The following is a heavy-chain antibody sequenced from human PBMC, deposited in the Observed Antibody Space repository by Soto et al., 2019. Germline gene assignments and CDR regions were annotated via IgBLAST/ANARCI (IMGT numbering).Heavy chain of an antibody. CDR1: GFTVSNFY. V-gene: IGHV3-66*01. CDR2: ISSGGST. Sequence: EVQLVESGGGLVQPGGSLRLSCAASGFTVSNFYMTWVRQAPGKGLDWVSVISSGGSTYYADYVKGRFTISRDNSKNTLYLEMNSLRAGDTAVYYCARDTFGGAYDFWHGGQGTLVTVSS. CDR3: ARDTFGGAYDFWH. J-gene: IGHJ4*02. D-gene: IGHD3-3*01.